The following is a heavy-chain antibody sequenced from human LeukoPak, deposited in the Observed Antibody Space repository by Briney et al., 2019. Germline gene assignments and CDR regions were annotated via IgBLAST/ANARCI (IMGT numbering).Heavy chain of an antibody. CDR1: GFTFSSYW. J-gene: IGHJ4*02. Sequence: PGGSLRLSCAASGFTFSSYWMHWVRQAPGKGLEWVAVIWYDGSNKYYADSVKGRFTISRDNSKNTLYLQMNSLRAEDTAVYYCARVVGGYCSGGSCYVGYIDYWGQGTLVTVSS. CDR3: ARVVGGYCSGGSCYVGYIDY. D-gene: IGHD2-15*01. CDR2: IWYDGSNK. V-gene: IGHV3-33*08.